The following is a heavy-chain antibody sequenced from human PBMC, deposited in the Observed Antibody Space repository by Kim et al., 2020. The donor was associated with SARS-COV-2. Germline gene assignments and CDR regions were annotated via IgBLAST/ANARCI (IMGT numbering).Heavy chain of an antibody. CDR3: ARQVGYNWNSNFDC. CDR1: GGSISSSSYY. D-gene: IGHD1-7*01. CDR2: IYYSGST. V-gene: IGHV4-39*01. J-gene: IGHJ4*02. Sequence: SETLSLTCTVSGGSISSSSYYWGWIRQPPGKGLEWIGSIYYSGSTYYNPSLKSRVTISVDTSKNHFSLKLSSVTAADTAVYYCARQVGYNWNSNFDCWGQGTLVTVSS.